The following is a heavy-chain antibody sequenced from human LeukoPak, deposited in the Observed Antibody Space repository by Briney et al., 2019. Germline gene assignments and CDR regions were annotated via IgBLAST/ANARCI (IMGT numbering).Heavy chain of an antibody. CDR2: MNPNSGNT. CDR3: ARLDTAMVKAYYYYYMDV. D-gene: IGHD5-18*01. CDR1: GYTFTSYD. V-gene: IGHV1-8*01. J-gene: IGHJ6*03. Sequence: GASVKVSCKASGYTFTSYDINWVRQATGQGLEWMGWMNPNSGNTGSAQKFQGRVTMTRNTSITTAYMELSSLRSEDTAVYYCARLDTAMVKAYYYYYMDVWGKGTTVTISS.